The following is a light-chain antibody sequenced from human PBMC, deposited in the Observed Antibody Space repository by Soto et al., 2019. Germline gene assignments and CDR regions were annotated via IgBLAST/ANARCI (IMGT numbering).Light chain of an antibody. V-gene: IGKV3-11*01. J-gene: IGKJ5*01. CDR3: QQRSNWPHSIT. Sequence: EIVLTQSPATLSLSPGERATPSSRAIKSINNYLAWYHQNPGQAPRLLIYDGSNRATGIPARFSGSGSGTDFTLTISSLEPEDFAVYSCQQRSNWPHSITFGQGTRLEIK. CDR1: KSINNY. CDR2: DGS.